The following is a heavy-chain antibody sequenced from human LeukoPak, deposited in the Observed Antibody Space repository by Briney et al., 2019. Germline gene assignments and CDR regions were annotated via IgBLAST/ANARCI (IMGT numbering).Heavy chain of an antibody. V-gene: IGHV1-18*01. CDR1: GYTLLHFG. Sequence: ASVKVSCRASGYTLLHFGVNWLRQAPGQGFEWMGYISAHNGDTNYARNLQGRVTMTADTSTNIAYMELRNLRSDDTAVYYCARDLFPGIAVAGPDSFDIWGQGTMVIVSS. J-gene: IGHJ3*02. CDR2: ISAHNGDT. CDR3: ARDLFPGIAVAGPDSFDI. D-gene: IGHD6-19*01.